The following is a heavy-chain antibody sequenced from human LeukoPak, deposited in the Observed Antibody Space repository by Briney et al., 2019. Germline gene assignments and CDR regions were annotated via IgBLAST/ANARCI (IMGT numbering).Heavy chain of an antibody. CDR1: GGSIDSGSFY. CDR2: LHYSGST. CDR3: ARGDRLHAGGNGPDY. V-gene: IGHV4-39*01. J-gene: IGHJ4*02. Sequence: SETLSLTCIVSGGSIDSGSFYWAWIRQPPGEGLEWIGSLHYSGSTYYNPSLKSRVTISVDTSRNQFSLRLNSVAAADTAVYYCARGDRLHAGGNGPDYWGQGILVTVSS. D-gene: IGHD4-23*01.